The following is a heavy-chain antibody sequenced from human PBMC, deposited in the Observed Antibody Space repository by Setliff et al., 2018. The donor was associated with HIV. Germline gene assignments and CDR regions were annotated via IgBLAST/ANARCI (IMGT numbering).Heavy chain of an antibody. CDR2: IIHSGGT. V-gene: IGHV4-34*01. J-gene: IGHJ4*02. CDR3: ARGGLGVVGAIDY. D-gene: IGHD2-15*01. Sequence: SETLSLTCAVYGGSFSGYYWTWIRQPPGRGLEWIGEIIHSGGTNYNRSLKSRVTISVDTSKDQFSLNLSSATAADTAVYYCARGGLGVVGAIDYWSQGTLVTVSS. CDR1: GGSFSGYY.